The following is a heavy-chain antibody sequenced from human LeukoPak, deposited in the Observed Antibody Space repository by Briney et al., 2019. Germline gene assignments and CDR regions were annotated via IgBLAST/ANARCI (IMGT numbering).Heavy chain of an antibody. CDR3: ASEGAARRNWFDP. J-gene: IGHJ5*02. CDR1: GFTFSSYS. V-gene: IGHV3-21*01. D-gene: IGHD6-6*01. Sequence: GGSLRLSCAASGFTFSSYSMNWVRQAPGKGLEWVSSISSSSSYIYYADSVKGRLTISRDNAKNSLYLQMNSLRAEDTAVYYCASEGAARRNWFDPWGQGTLVTVSS. CDR2: ISSSSSYI.